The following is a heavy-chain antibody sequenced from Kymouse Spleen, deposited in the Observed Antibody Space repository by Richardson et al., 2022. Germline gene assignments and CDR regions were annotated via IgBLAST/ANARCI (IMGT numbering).Heavy chain of an antibody. D-gene: IGHD6-6*01. CDR2: INHSGST. J-gene: IGHJ3*02. CDR1: GGSFSGYY. Sequence: QVQLQQWGAGLLKPSETLSLTCAVYGGSFSGYYWSWIRQPPGKGLEWIGEINHSGSTNYNPSLKSRVTISVDTSKNQFSLKLSSVTAADTAVYYCARAGAARRAFDIWGQGTMVTVSS. V-gene: IGHV4-34*01. CDR3: ARAGAARRAFDI.